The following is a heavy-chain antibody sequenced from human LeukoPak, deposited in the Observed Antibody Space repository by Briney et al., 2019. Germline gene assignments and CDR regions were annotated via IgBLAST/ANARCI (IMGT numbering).Heavy chain of an antibody. CDR1: GSSITSSYF. V-gene: IGHV4-38-2*01. D-gene: IGHD1-1*01. CDR2: IYHSWGI. CDR3: ARNVTAGFLDY. Sequence: PSETLSLTCAVSGSSITSSYFWAWFRQPPGKGLEWIATIYHSWGIYFNPSLKSRVSISLDASNNQFFLKLASVTAADTAIYYCARNVTAGFLDYWGQGILITVSP. J-gene: IGHJ4*02.